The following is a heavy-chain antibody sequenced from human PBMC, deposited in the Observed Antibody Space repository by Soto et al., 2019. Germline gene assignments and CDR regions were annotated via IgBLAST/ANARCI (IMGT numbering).Heavy chain of an antibody. CDR3: ATSYDSGFDP. D-gene: IGHD5-12*01. J-gene: IGHJ5*02. CDR2: DKPDNSNT. Sequence: QLQLVQSGGEVKKPGASVRVSCAAYGYPFSKYGISWIRQAPGQGIEWMGWDKPDNSNTDYAQKFQGRVTMSTDTSSNTAYMALRSLRSDDRAVYYCATSYDSGFDPWGQGTLVSVSS. V-gene: IGHV1-18*04. CDR1: GYPFSKYG.